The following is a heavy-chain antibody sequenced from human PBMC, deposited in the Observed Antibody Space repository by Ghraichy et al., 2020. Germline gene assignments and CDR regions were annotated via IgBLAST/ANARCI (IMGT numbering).Heavy chain of an antibody. CDR1: GDTFSSYA. J-gene: IGHJ6*02. D-gene: IGHD4-17*01. Sequence: PVKVSCKASGDTFSSYAISWVRQAPGQGLEWMGGMIAVFGTATYGQKFQGRATITADESTSTSYMELTDLTSEDTAVYYCARDQGDYSDRYYFYNMEVWGLGTTVTVSS. CDR3: ARDQGDYSDRYYFYNMEV. V-gene: IGHV1-69*13. CDR2: MIAVFGTA.